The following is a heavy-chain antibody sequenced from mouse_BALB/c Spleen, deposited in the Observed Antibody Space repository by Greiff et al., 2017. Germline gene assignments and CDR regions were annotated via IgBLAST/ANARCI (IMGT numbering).Heavy chain of an antibody. CDR3: ARYYGSSYPYAMDY. CDR1: GDSITSGY. CDR2: ISYSGST. V-gene: IGHV3-8*02. D-gene: IGHD1-1*01. J-gene: IGHJ4*01. Sequence: EVKLMESGPSLVKPSQTLSLTCSVTGDSITSGYWNWIRKFPGNKLEYMGYISYSGSTYYNPSLKSRISITRDTSKNQYYLQLNSVTTEDTATYYCARYYGSSYPYAMDYWGQGTSVTVSS.